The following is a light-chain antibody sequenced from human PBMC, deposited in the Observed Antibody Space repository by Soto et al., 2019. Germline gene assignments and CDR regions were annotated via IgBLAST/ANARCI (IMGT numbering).Light chain of an antibody. CDR3: QQNNNWPQT. V-gene: IGKV3-20*01. J-gene: IGKJ1*01. Sequence: DIVLTQSPGTLCLSPGERATLSCRASQSVGSNYLAWYQQKPGQAPRLLIYGASSRATGIPDRFSASGSGTDFTLTISSLQSEDFAVYYCQQNNNWPQTFGQGTKVDIK. CDR1: QSVGSNY. CDR2: GAS.